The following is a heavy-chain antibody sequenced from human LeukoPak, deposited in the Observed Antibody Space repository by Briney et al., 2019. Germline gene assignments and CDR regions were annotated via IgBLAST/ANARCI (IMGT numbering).Heavy chain of an antibody. CDR1: GFTFSNYG. D-gene: IGHD2-21*01. J-gene: IGHJ3*02. CDR2: IRYDGSNK. CDR3: AKLWVDAFDI. V-gene: IGHV3-30*02. Sequence: PGGSLRLSCAASGFTFSNYGMHWVRQAPGKGLEWVAFIRYDGSNKYYADSVKGRFTISRDNSKNTLYLQMNSLRAEDTAVYYCAKLWVDAFDIWGQGKMVTVSS.